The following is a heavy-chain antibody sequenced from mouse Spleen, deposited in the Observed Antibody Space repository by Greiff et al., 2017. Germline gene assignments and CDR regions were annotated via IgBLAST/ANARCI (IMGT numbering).Heavy chain of an antibody. Sequence: EVKLMESGGGLVKPGGSLKLSCAASGFTFSSYAMSWVRQSPEKRLEWVAEISSGGSYTYYPDTVTGRFTISRDNAKNTLYLEMSSVRSEDTAMYYCARSRYGFDYWGEGTTLTVSS. CDR1: GFTFSSYA. CDR3: ARSRYGFDY. V-gene: IGHV5-9-4*01. J-gene: IGHJ2*01. D-gene: IGHD2-14*01. CDR2: ISSGGSYT.